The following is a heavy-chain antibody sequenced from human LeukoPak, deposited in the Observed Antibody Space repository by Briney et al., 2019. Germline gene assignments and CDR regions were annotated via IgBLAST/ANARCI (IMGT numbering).Heavy chain of an antibody. Sequence: GGSLRLSCAASGFTFSNAWMSWVRQAPGRGLEWVGCIKSRTDGGTTDYPAPVKGRFTISRDDSKNTLYLQMNSLKTEDTAVYYCTSPSGYSSGWFPFYWGQGTLVTVSS. D-gene: IGHD6-19*01. CDR3: TSPSGYSSGWFPFY. CDR1: GFTFSNAW. V-gene: IGHV3-15*01. CDR2: IKSRTDGGTT. J-gene: IGHJ4*02.